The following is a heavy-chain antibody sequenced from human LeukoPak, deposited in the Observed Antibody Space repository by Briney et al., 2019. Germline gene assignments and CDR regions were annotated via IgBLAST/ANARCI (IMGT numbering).Heavy chain of an antibody. Sequence: GGSLRLSCAASGFTFNNFWMSWVRQSPGKGLEWVAYIQYDGSNEQYADSVKGRFSISRDSSKNILYLQMNSLRAEDTTIYYCAKDRCSNGIGCYYYYMDVWGKGTTVTISS. V-gene: IGHV3-30*02. CDR2: IQYDGSNE. CDR3: AKDRCSNGIGCYYYYMDV. J-gene: IGHJ6*03. D-gene: IGHD2-8*01. CDR1: GFTFNNFW.